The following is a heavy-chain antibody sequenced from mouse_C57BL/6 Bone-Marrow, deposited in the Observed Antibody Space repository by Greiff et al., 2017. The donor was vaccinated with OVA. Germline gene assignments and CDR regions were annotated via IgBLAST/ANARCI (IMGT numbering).Heavy chain of an antibody. D-gene: IGHD4-1*01. V-gene: IGHV1-50*01. CDR1: GYTFTSYW. J-gene: IGHJ1*03. CDR3: ARYCWGYWCFDV. CDR2: IDPSDSYT. Sequence: QVQLKQPGAELVKPGASVKLSCKASGYTFTSYWMQWVKQRPGQGLEWIGEIDPSDSYTNYNQKLKGKATLTVDTSSSTAYMQLSSLTSEDSAVYYCARYCWGYWCFDVWGTGTTVTVSS.